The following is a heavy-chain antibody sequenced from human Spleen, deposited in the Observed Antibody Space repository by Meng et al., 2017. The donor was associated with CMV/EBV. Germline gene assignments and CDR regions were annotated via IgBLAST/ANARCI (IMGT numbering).Heavy chain of an antibody. J-gene: IGHJ6*02. CDR3: ASRYGMDV. Sequence: GGSLRLSCAASGFTFSAYSIHWVRQAPGKGLEWVANIKQDGSEKYYVDSVKGRFTISRDNAKNTLYLQMKSLRAEDTAVYYCASRYGMDVWGQGTAVTVSS. CDR1: GFTFSAYS. CDR2: IKQDGSEK. V-gene: IGHV3-7*01.